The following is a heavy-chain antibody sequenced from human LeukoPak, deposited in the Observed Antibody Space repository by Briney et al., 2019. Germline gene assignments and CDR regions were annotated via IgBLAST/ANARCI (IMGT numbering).Heavy chain of an antibody. V-gene: IGHV3-48*03. CDR2: ISSSGSTI. Sequence: AGGSLRLSCAASGFTFSSYEMNWVRQAPGKGLEWVSYISSSGSTIYYADSVKGRFTISRDNAKNSLYLQMNSLRAEDTAVYYCAREGAAASPLLARGFDYWGQGTLVTVSS. D-gene: IGHD2-15*01. CDR3: AREGAAASPLLARGFDY. CDR1: GFTFSSYE. J-gene: IGHJ4*02.